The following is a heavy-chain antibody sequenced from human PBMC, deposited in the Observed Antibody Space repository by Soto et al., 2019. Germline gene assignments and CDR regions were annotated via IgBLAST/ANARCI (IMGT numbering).Heavy chain of an antibody. Sequence: QLHLVQSGAVVKKPGASVTVSCSASGYPVTAYYMHWVRQAPGRGLAWMGGINPATGAAKYTQTFQGRVTMTRDTSTSTGFMELRGLTSGDTAVFYCARGGGVGVAGSAAFDMWGQGTLVTVSS. CDR2: INPATGAA. V-gene: IGHV1-2*02. D-gene: IGHD3-3*01. CDR1: GYPVTAYY. J-gene: IGHJ3*02. CDR3: ARGGGVGVAGSAAFDM.